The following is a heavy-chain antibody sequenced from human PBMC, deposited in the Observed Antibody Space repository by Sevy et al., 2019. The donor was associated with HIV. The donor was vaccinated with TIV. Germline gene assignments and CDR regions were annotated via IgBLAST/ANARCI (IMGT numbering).Heavy chain of an antibody. Sequence: GGSLRLSCAASEFTFDDYAMHWVRQAPGKGLEWVSGISWNSGSIGYADSVKGRFTISRDNAKNSLYLQMNSLRAEDTALYYCAKEGGIWGQGTMVTVSS. CDR1: EFTFDDYA. CDR2: ISWNSGSI. D-gene: IGHD1-26*01. V-gene: IGHV3-9*01. CDR3: AKEGGI. J-gene: IGHJ3*02.